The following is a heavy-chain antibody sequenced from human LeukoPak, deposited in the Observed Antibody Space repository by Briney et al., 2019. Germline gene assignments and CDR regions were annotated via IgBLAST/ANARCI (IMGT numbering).Heavy chain of an antibody. CDR3: ARRVNEALGAFDF. D-gene: IGHD3-3*01. V-gene: IGHV5-51*01. CDR2: MYPDDSET. Sequence: GESLKISCKGSGFSFTRYWIAWVRQMPGKGLEFVGMMYPDDSETKYSPSFQGQVTISADKSINTAYLQWSSLKASDTAMYYCARRVNEALGAFDFWGHGTVVTVSS. CDR1: GFSFTRYW. J-gene: IGHJ3*01.